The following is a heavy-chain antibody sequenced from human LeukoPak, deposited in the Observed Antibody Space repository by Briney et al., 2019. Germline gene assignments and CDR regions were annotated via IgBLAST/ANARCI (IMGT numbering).Heavy chain of an antibody. CDR3: ASPDIAVAGDYYMDV. V-gene: IGHV1-18*04. D-gene: IGHD6-19*01. J-gene: IGHJ6*03. Sequence: ASVKVSCKASGYTFTGYYMHWVRQAPGQGLEWMGWISAYNGNTNYAQKLQGRVTMTTDTSTSTAYMELRSLRSDDTAVYYYASPDIAVAGDYYMDVWGKGTTVTVSS. CDR1: GYTFTGYY. CDR2: ISAYNGNT.